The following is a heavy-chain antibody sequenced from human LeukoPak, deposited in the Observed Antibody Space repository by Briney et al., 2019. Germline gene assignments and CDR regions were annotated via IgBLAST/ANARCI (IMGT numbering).Heavy chain of an antibody. CDR1: GYSISSGYY. Sequence: SETLSLTCTVSGYSISSGYYWGWIRQPPGKGLEWIGSIYHSGSTYYNPSLKSRVTISVDTSKNQLSLKLTSVTAADTAVYYCARGDGSGTSYFDYWGQGALVTVSS. CDR3: ARGDGSGTSYFDY. D-gene: IGHD3-10*01. J-gene: IGHJ4*02. CDR2: IYHSGST. V-gene: IGHV4-38-2*02.